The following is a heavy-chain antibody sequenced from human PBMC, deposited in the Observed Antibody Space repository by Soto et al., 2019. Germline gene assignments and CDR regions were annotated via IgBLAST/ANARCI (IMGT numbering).Heavy chain of an antibody. CDR2: TYYRSNWRH. V-gene: IGHV6-1*01. Sequence: SQTLSLTCAISGDSVSSNTAAWNWIRSSPSRGLEWLGRTYYRSNWRHDYAVSVKSRITVNPDTSKNHFSLQLNSVTPDDTAVYYCARGVAGTGFDLWGQETLVTVS. J-gene: IGHJ4*02. CDR1: GDSVSSNTAA. D-gene: IGHD6-19*01. CDR3: ARGVAGTGFDL.